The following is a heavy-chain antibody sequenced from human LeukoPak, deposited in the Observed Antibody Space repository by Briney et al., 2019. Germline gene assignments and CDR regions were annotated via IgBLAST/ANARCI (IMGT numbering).Heavy chain of an antibody. CDR2: ISADGGST. CDR3: AKESGKFDY. Sequence: GGSLRLSCVASGLTFDDSAMHWVRQAPGKGLEWVSLISADGGSTCSADSVKGRFSISRDNSKNSLYLQMNSLRSEDTAMYYCAKESGKFDYWGQGTLVAVSS. J-gene: IGHJ4*02. CDR1: GLTFDDSA. V-gene: IGHV3-43*02.